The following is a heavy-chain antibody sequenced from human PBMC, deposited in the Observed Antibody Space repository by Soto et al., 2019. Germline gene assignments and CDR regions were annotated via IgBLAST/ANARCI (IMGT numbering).Heavy chain of an antibody. CDR2: INPNSGGT. J-gene: IGHJ4*02. Sequence: ASVKVSCKASGYTFTGYYMHWVRQAPGQGLEWMGWINPNSGGTNYAQKFQGRVTMTRDTSISTAYMELSRLRSDDTAVYYCARVQHCSGAGCSDDWGQGTLVTVYS. V-gene: IGHV1-2*02. D-gene: IGHD2-2*01. CDR3: ARVQHCSGAGCSDD. CDR1: GYTFTGYY.